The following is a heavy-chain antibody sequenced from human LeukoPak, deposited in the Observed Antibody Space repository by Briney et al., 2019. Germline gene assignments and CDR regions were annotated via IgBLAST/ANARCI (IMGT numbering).Heavy chain of an antibody. J-gene: IGHJ5*02. CDR3: ARAPYDYVWGSYRSTWFDP. CDR1: GDSIASTIHY. V-gene: IGHV4-39*07. CDR2: MYYSGST. D-gene: IGHD3-16*02. Sequence: SETLSLTCAVSGDSIASTIHYWAWIRQPPGKGLEWIGSMYYSGSTYYNPSIKSRVTMSLDTSENQFSLKLSSVTAADTAVYYCARAPYDYVWGSYRSTWFDPWGQGTLVTVSS.